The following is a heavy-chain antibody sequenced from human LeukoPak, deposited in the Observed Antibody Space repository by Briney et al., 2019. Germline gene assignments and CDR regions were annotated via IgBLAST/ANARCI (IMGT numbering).Heavy chain of an antibody. CDR3: ARGGTFFCSSTSCPNWFDP. Sequence: PSQTPSLTCAVSGGSISSGGYSWSWIRQPPGKGLEWIGYIYHSGSTYYNPSLKSRVTISVDRSKNQFSLKLSSVTAADTAVYYCARGGTFFCSSTSCPNWFDPWGQGTLVTVSS. J-gene: IGHJ5*02. CDR2: IYHSGST. D-gene: IGHD2-2*01. CDR1: GGSISSGGYS. V-gene: IGHV4-30-2*01.